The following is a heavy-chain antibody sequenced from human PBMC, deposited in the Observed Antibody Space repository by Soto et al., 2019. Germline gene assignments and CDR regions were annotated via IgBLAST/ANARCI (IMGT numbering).Heavy chain of an antibody. Sequence: QVQLVQSGAEVKKPGSSVKVSCKASGGTFSSYAISWVRQAPGQGLEWMGGIIPIFGTANYAQKFKGRVTITADDSTSTAYMELRSLRSEDTAVYYCARVLKGYYDSSGYAFDIWGQGTMVTVSS. CDR1: GGTFSSYA. D-gene: IGHD3-22*01. V-gene: IGHV1-69*01. CDR3: ARVLKGYYDSSGYAFDI. CDR2: IIPIFGTA. J-gene: IGHJ3*02.